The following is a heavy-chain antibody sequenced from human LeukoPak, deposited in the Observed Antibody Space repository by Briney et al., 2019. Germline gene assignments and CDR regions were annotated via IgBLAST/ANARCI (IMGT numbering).Heavy chain of an antibody. CDR2: ISSSSSYI. CDR1: GFTFSSYS. V-gene: IGHV3-21*01. Sequence: PGGSLRLSCAASGFTFSSYSMNWVRQAPGKGLEWFSSISSSSSYIYYADSVKGRFTISRENAESSLYLQMNSLRAEDTAVYYCARGGIQVSGIDEFDYWGQGTLVTVSS. J-gene: IGHJ4*02. CDR3: ARGGIQVSGIDEFDY. D-gene: IGHD6-19*01.